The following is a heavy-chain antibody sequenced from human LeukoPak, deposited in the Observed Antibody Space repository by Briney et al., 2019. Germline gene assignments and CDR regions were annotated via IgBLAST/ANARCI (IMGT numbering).Heavy chain of an antibody. Sequence: PSETLSLTCTVSGYSISSGYYWGWIRQPPGKGLEWIGSIYHSGSTYYNPSLKSRVTISVDTSKNQFPLKLSSVTAADTAVYYCARGSAYYDFWSGYYFAHYFDYWGQGTLVTVSS. CDR1: GYSISSGYY. V-gene: IGHV4-38-2*02. D-gene: IGHD3-3*01. CDR2: IYHSGST. J-gene: IGHJ4*02. CDR3: ARGSAYYDFWSGYYFAHYFDY.